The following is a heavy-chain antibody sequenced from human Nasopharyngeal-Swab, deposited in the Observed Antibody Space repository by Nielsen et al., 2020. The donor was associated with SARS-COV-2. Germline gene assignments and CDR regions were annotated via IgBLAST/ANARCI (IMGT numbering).Heavy chain of an antibody. CDR3: ARGFLEYLTYYYYYMDV. J-gene: IGHJ6*03. V-gene: IGHV4-34*01. D-gene: IGHD3-3*01. CDR2: INHSGST. CDR1: GGSLSGYY. Sequence: SETLSLTCAVYGGSLSGYYWSWIRQPPGKGLEWIGEINHSGSTSYNPSLKSQVTISRDTSKDQFSLKLSSVSAADTAVYYCARGFLEYLTYYYYYMDVWGKGTTVTVSS.